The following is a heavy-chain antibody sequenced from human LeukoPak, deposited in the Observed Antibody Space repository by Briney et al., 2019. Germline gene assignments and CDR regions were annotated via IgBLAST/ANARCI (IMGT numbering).Heavy chain of an antibody. V-gene: IGHV2-70*11. Sequence: ESGPTLVNPTQTLTLTCTFSGFSLSTSGMCVSWIRQPPGKALEWLARIDWDDDKYYSTSLKTRLTISKDTSKNQVVLTMTNMDPLDTATYYCARIRITMVRGVIRGAFDIWGQGTMVTVSS. CDR1: GFSLSTSGMC. CDR3: ARIRITMVRGVIRGAFDI. D-gene: IGHD3-10*01. J-gene: IGHJ3*02. CDR2: IDWDDDK.